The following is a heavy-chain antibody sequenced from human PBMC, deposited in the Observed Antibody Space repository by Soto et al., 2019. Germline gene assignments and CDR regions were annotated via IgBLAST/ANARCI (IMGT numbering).Heavy chain of an antibody. CDR1: GFSLSTSGVG. CDR2: IYWDDDR. D-gene: IGHD2-15*01. CDR3: VYRPSYCSGGSCYSGFDY. J-gene: IGHJ4*02. V-gene: IGHV2-5*02. Sequence: SGPTLVNPTQTLTLTCTFSGFSLSTSGVGVGWIRQTPGKALEWLALIYWDDDRRYSPSLKSRLTITKDTSKNHVVLTMTNIDPVDTASYYCVYRPSYCSGGSCYSGFDYWGQGTLVTVSS.